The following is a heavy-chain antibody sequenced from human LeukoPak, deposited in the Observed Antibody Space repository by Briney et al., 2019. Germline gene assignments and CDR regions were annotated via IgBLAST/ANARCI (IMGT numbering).Heavy chain of an antibody. CDR1: GFTVSSNY. V-gene: IGHV3-66*01. D-gene: IGHD4-17*01. CDR3: ARSGDGDYFYYFDY. CDR2: IYSGGST. J-gene: IGHJ4*02. Sequence: GGSLRLSCAASGFTVSSNYMSWVRQAPGKGLEWVSVIYSGGSTYYADSVKGRFTISRDNSKNTLYLQMNSLRAEDSAVYYCARSGDGDYFYYFDYWGQGTLVTVSS.